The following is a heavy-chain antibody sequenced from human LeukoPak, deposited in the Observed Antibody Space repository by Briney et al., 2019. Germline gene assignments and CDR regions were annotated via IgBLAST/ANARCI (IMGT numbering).Heavy chain of an antibody. V-gene: IGHV1-69*05. J-gene: IGHJ4*02. CDR2: ITPIFGTT. Sequence: SVKVSSKASGDTFSSYAISWVRQAPGQGLEWMGGITPIFGTTNYAQKLQGRVTITTDESTSTPYMELSTLRSGDTPLYYCARASYGTGYYDFWSGYYPFDYWGQGTLVTVSS. CDR3: ARASYGTGYYDFWSGYYPFDY. D-gene: IGHD3-3*01. CDR1: GDTFSSYA.